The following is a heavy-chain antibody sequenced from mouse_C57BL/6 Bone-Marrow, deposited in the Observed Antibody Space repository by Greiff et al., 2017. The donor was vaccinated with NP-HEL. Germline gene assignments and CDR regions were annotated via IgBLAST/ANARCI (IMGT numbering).Heavy chain of an antibody. Sequence: VQLQQPGAELVMPGASVKLSCKASGYTFTSYWMHWVKQRPGQGLEWIGEIDPSDSYTNYNQKFKGKSTLTVDKSSSTAYMQLSSLTSEDSAVYYCARKGLVRKAWFAYWGQGTLVTVSA. D-gene: IGHD1-1*01. CDR3: ARKGLVRKAWFAY. CDR2: IDPSDSYT. V-gene: IGHV1-69*01. J-gene: IGHJ3*01. CDR1: GYTFTSYW.